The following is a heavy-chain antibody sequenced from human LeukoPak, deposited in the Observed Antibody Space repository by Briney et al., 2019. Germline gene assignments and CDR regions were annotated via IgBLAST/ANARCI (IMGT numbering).Heavy chain of an antibody. CDR1: GGTFSSYA. V-gene: IGHV1-69*13. Sequence: SVKVSCKASGGTFSSYAISWVRQAPGQGLEWMGGIIPIFGTANYAQKFQGRVTITADESTSTAYMELSSLRSEDTAVYYCASAGHDGSGYKVCWGQGTLVTVSS. D-gene: IGHD3-22*01. CDR3: ASAGHDGSGYKVC. J-gene: IGHJ4*02. CDR2: IIPIFGTA.